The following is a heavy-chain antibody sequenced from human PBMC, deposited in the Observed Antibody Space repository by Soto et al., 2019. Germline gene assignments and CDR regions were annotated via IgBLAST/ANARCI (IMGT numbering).Heavy chain of an antibody. Sequence: QVQLVQSGAEVKKPGSSVKVSCKASGGTFSSYTISWVRQAPGQGLEWMGRIIPIRGIANYAQKFQGRVTITADNSTSTAYMELSSLRSEDTAVYYCASLGGVIPYYFDYWGQGTLVTVSS. CDR1: GGTFSSYT. J-gene: IGHJ4*02. CDR2: IIPIRGIA. V-gene: IGHV1-69*02. D-gene: IGHD3-16*02. CDR3: ASLGGVIPYYFDY.